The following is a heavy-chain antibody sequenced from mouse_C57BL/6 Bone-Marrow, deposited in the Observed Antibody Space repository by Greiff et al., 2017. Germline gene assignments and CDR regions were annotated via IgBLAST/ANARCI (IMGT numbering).Heavy chain of an antibody. CDR2: INPYNGGT. CDR3: ARNAYGSPPCFAY. Sequence: VQLQQSGPVLVKPGASVKMSCKASGYTFTDYYMNWVKQSHGKSLEWIGVINPYNGGTSYNQKFKGKATLTVDKSSSTAYMELNSLTSEDSAVYYCARNAYGSPPCFAYWGQGTLVTVSA. J-gene: IGHJ3*01. CDR1: GYTFTDYY. V-gene: IGHV1-19*01. D-gene: IGHD1-1*01.